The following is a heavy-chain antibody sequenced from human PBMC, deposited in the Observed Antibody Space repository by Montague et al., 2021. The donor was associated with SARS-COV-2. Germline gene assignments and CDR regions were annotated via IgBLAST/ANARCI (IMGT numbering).Heavy chain of an antibody. J-gene: IGHJ4*02. CDR1: GFTFSSYA. V-gene: IGHV3-23*01. CDR3: AKDRWGVPGPLDPFDY. Sequence: SLKLSCAASGFTFSSYAMSWVRQAPGKGLEWVSTFTGGSGGSTYYANSVKGRFTISRDSSKNTLYLQMNNLRADDTAVYYCAKDRWGVPGPLDPFDYWGQGTLVTVSS. CDR2: FTGGSGGST. D-gene: IGHD3-10*01.